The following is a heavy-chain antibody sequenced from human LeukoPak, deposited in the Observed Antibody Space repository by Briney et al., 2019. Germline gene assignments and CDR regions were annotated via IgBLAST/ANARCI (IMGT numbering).Heavy chain of an antibody. CDR1: GYSFTSYW. V-gene: IGHV5-51*01. CDR3: ARGAYSSSWDGVYYYYYMDV. Sequence: KSGESLKISCRGSGYSFTSYWIGWVRQMPGKGLEWMGIIYPGDSDTRYSPSFQGQVTISADKSISTAYLQWSSLKASDTAMYYCARGAYSSSWDGVYYYYYMDVWGKGTTVTVSS. J-gene: IGHJ6*03. CDR2: IYPGDSDT. D-gene: IGHD6-13*01.